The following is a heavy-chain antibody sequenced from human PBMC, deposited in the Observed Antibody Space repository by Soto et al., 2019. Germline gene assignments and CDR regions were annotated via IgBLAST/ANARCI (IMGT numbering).Heavy chain of an antibody. D-gene: IGHD3-3*01. V-gene: IGHV3-23*01. J-gene: IGHJ6*02. CDR1: GFTVSSYA. CDR3: ARVGYDFWSGYYNGLYYYYGMDV. CDR2: SSGSGGST. Sequence: GGSLRLSCAASGFTVSSYAMSGVRQAPGKGLEWVSASSGSGGSTYYADSVKGRFTISRDNSKNTLYLQMNSLRAEDTAVYYCARVGYDFWSGYYNGLYYYYGMDVWGQGTTVTVSS.